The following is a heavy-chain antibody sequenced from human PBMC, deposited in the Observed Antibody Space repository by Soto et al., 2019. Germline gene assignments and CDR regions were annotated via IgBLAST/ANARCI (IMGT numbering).Heavy chain of an antibody. CDR2: KKQNGSEK. Sequence: EVQLVESGGGLVQPGGALRLSGAATGFTFSSYWMSWVRQAPGKGLGWVANKKQNGSEKYYVDSVKGRFTISKDNAKNSLYLQVNSLRAEDTAVYYCARGRHCSSTSCYTSRSAFDIWGQGTMVTVSS. V-gene: IGHV3-7*01. J-gene: IGHJ3*02. CDR3: ARGRHCSSTSCYTSRSAFDI. CDR1: GFTFSSYW. D-gene: IGHD2-2*02.